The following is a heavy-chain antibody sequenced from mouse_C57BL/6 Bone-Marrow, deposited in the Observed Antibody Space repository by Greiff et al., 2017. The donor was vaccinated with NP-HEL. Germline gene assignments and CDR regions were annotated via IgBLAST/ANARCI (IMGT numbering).Heavy chain of an antibody. J-gene: IGHJ2*01. D-gene: IGHD1-1*01. Sequence: VQLQQSGPELVKPGASVKMSCKASGYTFTDYNMHWVKQSHGKSLEWIGYINPNNGGTSYNQKFKGKATLTVNKSSSTAYMKLRSLTSEDSAVYYCARRNTTVGPYYFDYWGKGTTLTVSS. CDR1: GYTFTDYN. CDR2: INPNNGGT. V-gene: IGHV1-22*01. CDR3: ARRNTTVGPYYFDY.